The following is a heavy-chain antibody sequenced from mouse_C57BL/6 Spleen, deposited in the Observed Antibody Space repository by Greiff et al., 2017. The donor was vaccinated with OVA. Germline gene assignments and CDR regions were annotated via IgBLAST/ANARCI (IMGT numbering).Heavy chain of an antibody. CDR2: IYPGNGDT. CDR1: GYTFTSYN. V-gene: IGHV1-12*01. CDR3: ARYYYGSSYVGYFDC. Sequence: QVQLQQSGAELVRPGASVKMSCKASGYTFTSYNMHWVKQTPRQGLEWIGAIYPGNGDTSYNQKFKGKATLTVDKSSSTAYMQLSSLTSEDSAVYFCARYYYGSSYVGYFDCWGQGTTLTVSS. D-gene: IGHD1-1*01. J-gene: IGHJ2*01.